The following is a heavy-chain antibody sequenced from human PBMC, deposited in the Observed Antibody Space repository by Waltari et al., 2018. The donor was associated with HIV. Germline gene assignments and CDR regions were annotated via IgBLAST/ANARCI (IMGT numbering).Heavy chain of an antibody. V-gene: IGHV3-30*18. D-gene: IGHD6-19*01. Sequence: QVQLVESGGGVVQPGRSLRLSCAASVFTFSSYGMHWVRQAPGKGLEWVALISYDGNNKYYADSVKGRFTISRDNSKNTLYLQMNSLRAEDTAVYYCAKDRRPYSSGWYIRDYWGQGTLVTVSS. J-gene: IGHJ4*02. CDR3: AKDRRPYSSGWYIRDY. CDR1: VFTFSSYG. CDR2: ISYDGNNK.